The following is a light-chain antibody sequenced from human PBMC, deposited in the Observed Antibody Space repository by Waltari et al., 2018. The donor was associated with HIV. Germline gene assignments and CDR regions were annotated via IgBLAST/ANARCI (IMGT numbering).Light chain of an antibody. J-gene: IGLJ2*01. CDR1: SSNIGNNY. CDR3: GTWDSSLSAVV. Sequence: QSVLTQPPSVSAAPGQKVTISCSGSSSNIGNNYVSWYQQLPGTAPKLLIYDNNKRPSGITDRVSGSKSGTSATLGITGLQTGYEADYYCGTWDSSLSAVVFGGGTKLTVL. V-gene: IGLV1-51*01. CDR2: DNN.